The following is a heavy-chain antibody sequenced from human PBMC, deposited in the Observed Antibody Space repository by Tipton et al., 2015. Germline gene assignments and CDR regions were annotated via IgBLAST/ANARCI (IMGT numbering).Heavy chain of an antibody. CDR1: GGSISSSRFY. Sequence: TLSLTCTVSGGSISSSRFYWGWIRQPPGKGPEWIGSIYYSGSTNYNPSHRSRVTISVDTSKNQFPLTLTSVTAADTAVYYCARHGGYSLNWFDPWGLGTLVTVSS. V-gene: IGHV4-39*01. J-gene: IGHJ5*02. CDR3: ARHGGYSLNWFDP. D-gene: IGHD5-18*01. CDR2: IYYSGST.